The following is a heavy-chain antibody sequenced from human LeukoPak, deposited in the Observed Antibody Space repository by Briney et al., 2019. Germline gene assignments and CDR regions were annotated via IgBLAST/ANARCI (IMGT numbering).Heavy chain of an antibody. Sequence: ASVKVSCKASGYTFTSNYMHRVRPAPGQGLEWMGVIAPSSGTTSYAQKFQGSVTMTRDTSTSTLYMELSSLTSEDTAVYYCARASGSSAVPFDYWGQGTLVTVSS. CDR3: ARASGSSAVPFDY. J-gene: IGHJ4*02. CDR1: GYTFTSNY. CDR2: IAPSSGTT. D-gene: IGHD3-10*01. V-gene: IGHV1-46*01.